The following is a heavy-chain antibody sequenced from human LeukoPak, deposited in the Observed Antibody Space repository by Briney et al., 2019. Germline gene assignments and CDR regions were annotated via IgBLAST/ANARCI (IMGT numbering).Heavy chain of an antibody. CDR1: GYTFSDYA. J-gene: IGHJ4*02. Sequence: GASVTVSCTASGYTFSDYAMHWVRQAPGQRFEWMGGFDPEDGETIYAQKFQGRVTMTEDTSTDTAYMELSSLRSEDTAVYYCATTGRYYDFWSGYIHWGQGTLATVSS. V-gene: IGHV1-24*01. CDR2: FDPEDGET. D-gene: IGHD3-3*01. CDR3: ATTGRYYDFWSGYIH.